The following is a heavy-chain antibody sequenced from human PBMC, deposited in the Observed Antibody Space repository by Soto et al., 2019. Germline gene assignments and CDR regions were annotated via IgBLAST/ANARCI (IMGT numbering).Heavy chain of an antibody. Sequence: ASVKVSCKASGYTFTSYYMHWVRQAPGQGLEWMGIINPSGGSTSYAQKFQGRVTMTTDTSTSTAYMELRSLRSDDTAVYYCAREGRVYDFWSGPEYVGVLEGPSWFDPWGQGTLVTVSS. J-gene: IGHJ5*02. D-gene: IGHD3-3*01. CDR1: GYTFTSYY. CDR3: AREGRVYDFWSGPEYVGVLEGPSWFDP. V-gene: IGHV1-46*01. CDR2: INPSGGST.